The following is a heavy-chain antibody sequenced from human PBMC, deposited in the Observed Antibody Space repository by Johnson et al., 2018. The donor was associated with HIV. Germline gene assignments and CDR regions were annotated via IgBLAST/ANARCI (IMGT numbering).Heavy chain of an antibody. V-gene: IGHV3-48*01. CDR2: ISSSASTI. Sequence: VQLVESGGGVVQPGRSLRLSCVASGFIVSTNYMNWVRQAPGQGLEWVSYISSSASTIYYADSLKGRFPISRDNSKNTLYLQMNSLRAEDTAVYYCARERGGSSGWSDALDVWGQGTMVTVSS. J-gene: IGHJ3*01. CDR3: ARERGGSSGWSDALDV. D-gene: IGHD6-19*01. CDR1: GFIVSTNY.